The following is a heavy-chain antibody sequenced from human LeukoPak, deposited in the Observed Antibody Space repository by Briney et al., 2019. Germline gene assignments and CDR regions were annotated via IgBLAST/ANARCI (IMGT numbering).Heavy chain of an antibody. Sequence: SVKVSCMASGGTFSSYAISWVRQAPGQGLEWMGRIIPIFGIANYAQKFQGRVTITADKSTSTAYMELSSLRSEDTAVYYCANLGGNSSSFDAFDIWGQGTMVTVSS. V-gene: IGHV1-69*04. J-gene: IGHJ3*02. CDR2: IIPIFGIA. CDR1: GGTFSSYA. CDR3: ANLGGNSSSFDAFDI. D-gene: IGHD6-6*01.